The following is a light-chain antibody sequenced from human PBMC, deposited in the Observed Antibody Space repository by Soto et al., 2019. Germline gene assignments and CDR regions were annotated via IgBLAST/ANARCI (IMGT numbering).Light chain of an antibody. CDR1: SSDVGIYNY. J-gene: IGLJ1*01. V-gene: IGLV2-14*01. CDR2: EVS. CDR3: SSYTPSSTLV. Sequence: QSALTQPASVSGSPGQSMAISCTGSSSDVGIYNYVSWYQQHPGIVPKLIIYEVSNRPSGVSNRVSGSKSGNTASLTISGLEAEDEADYYCSSYTPSSTLVFGTGTKLTVL.